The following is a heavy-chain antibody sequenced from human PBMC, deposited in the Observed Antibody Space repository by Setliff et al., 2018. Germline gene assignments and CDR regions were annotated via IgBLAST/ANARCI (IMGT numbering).Heavy chain of an antibody. J-gene: IGHJ4*02. D-gene: IGHD3-16*02. V-gene: IGHV3-48*03. Sequence: LRLSCVASGFTFSNYEFNWVRQAPGKGLEWISYISNGGGAVKYADSVKGRFTISRDNAKSSLYLQMNSLRAEDTAVYYCVNSYRGYDDYPDYWGQGTLVTVSS. CDR2: ISNGGGAV. CDR3: VNSYRGYDDYPDY. CDR1: GFTFSNYE.